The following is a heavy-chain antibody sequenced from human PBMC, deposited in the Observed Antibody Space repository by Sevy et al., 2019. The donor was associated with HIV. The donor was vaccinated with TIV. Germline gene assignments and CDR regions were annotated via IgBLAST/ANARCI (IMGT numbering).Heavy chain of an antibody. V-gene: IGHV3-48*03. D-gene: IGHD4-17*01. J-gene: IGHJ4*01. CDR2: IKNSGTTR. CDR3: ARDLPPSATTVAHFDY. Sequence: GGSLRLSCAASGFTFSSYEMNWVRQAPGKGLEWVSYIKNSGTTRSYSDSVRGRFTISRDNAGNSLYLQMKSLRAEDTAVYYCARDLPPSATTVAHFDYWGHGTLVTVSS. CDR1: GFTFSSYE.